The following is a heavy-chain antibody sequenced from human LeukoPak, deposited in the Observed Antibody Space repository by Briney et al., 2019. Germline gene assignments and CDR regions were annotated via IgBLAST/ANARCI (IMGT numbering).Heavy chain of an antibody. J-gene: IGHJ4*02. CDR1: GGSFSGYY. D-gene: IGHD3-3*01. V-gene: IGHV4-34*01. CDR2: INHSGST. Sequence: SETLSLTCAVYGGSFSGYYWSWIRQPPGKGLEWIGEINHSGSTNYNPSLKSRVTISVDTSKNQFSLKPSSVTAADTAVYYCARAPRGTQYDFWSGYYTVFDYWGQGTLVTVSS. CDR3: ARAPRGTQYDFWSGYYTVFDY.